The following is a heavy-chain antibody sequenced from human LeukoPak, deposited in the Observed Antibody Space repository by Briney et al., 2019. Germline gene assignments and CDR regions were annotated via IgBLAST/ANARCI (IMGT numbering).Heavy chain of an antibody. V-gene: IGHV3-53*01. J-gene: IGHJ4*02. D-gene: IGHD3-10*01. CDR3: ATTHPMGILDY. CDR2: IYSGGST. CDR1: GFTVSSNY. Sequence: GGSLRLSCAASGFTVSSNYMSWVRQAPGKGLEWVSVIYSGGSTYYADSVKGRSTISRDNSKNTLYLQMNSLRAEDTAVYYCATTHPMGILDYWGQGTLVTVSS.